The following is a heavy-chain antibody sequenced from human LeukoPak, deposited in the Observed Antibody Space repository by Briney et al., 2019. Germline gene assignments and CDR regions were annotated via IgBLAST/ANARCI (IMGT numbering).Heavy chain of an antibody. D-gene: IGHD6-19*01. CDR1: GASISSYY. CDR2: VHYRGRT. CDR3: ARGGNLAVNDFDY. Sequence: SETLSLTCTVSGASISSYYWSWIRQAPGKGLEWIGYVHYRGRTNYNPSLKSRVTMSADTSKNQFSLKLSSVTAADAAVYYCARGGNLAVNDFDYWGQGTLVTVSS. J-gene: IGHJ4*02. V-gene: IGHV4-59*01.